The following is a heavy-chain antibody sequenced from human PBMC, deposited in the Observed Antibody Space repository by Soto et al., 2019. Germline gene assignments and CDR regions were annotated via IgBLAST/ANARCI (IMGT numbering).Heavy chain of an antibody. Sequence: GGSLRLSCAASGFSFSSYGMHWFRQAPGEGLEWVAVISFDGSNKYYADSVKGRFTISRDNYKNTVYLQMNSLRAEDTAAYYCARRGLTPGGMDVWGQGTTVTVSS. J-gene: IGHJ6*02. CDR1: GFSFSSYG. CDR3: ARRGLTPGGMDV. V-gene: IGHV3-30*03. CDR2: ISFDGSNK. D-gene: IGHD3-10*01.